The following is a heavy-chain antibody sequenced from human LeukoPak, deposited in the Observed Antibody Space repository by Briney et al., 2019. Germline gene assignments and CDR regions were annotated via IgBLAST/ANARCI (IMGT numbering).Heavy chain of an antibody. CDR3: AREVGTPRSLNY. V-gene: IGHV3-23*01. Sequence: GGSLRLSCAASGFTFSRSAMTWVRQGPGTGLEFVASIIYSGGATYYADSVKGRFTISRDNSKNTLYLQMNSLRAEDTAVYYCAREVGTPRSLNYWGQGTLVTVSS. CDR1: GFTFSRSA. CDR2: IIYSGGAT. J-gene: IGHJ4*02. D-gene: IGHD2-21*02.